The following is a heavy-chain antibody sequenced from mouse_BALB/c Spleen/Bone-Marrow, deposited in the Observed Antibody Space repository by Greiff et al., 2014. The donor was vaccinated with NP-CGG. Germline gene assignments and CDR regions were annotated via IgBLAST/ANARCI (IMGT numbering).Heavy chain of an antibody. V-gene: IGHV1-87*01. CDR2: IYPGDGDA. Sequence: QVQLQQSGAELARPGASVKLSCKASGHTFTSYWMQWVKQRPGQGLEWIGTIYPGDGDARYTQKFKGKATLTADKSSSTAYMQLSSLASEDSAVYYCARNYYYASSWSAMDYWGQGTSVTVSS. J-gene: IGHJ4*01. CDR3: ARNYYYASSWSAMDY. D-gene: IGHD1-1*01. CDR1: GHTFTSYW.